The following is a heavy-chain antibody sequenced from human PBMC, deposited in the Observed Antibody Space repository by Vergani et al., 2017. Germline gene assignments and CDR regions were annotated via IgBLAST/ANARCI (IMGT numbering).Heavy chain of an antibody. D-gene: IGHD2-2*01. CDR2: IYHSGCA. CDR1: GGSITSSSYY. J-gene: IGHJ6*03. Sequence: QLHLQESGPGLVKPSETLSLTCTVSGGSITSSSYYWGWIRQPPGKGLEWIGNIYHSGCAYYNPSLKGRVTISVDTSKNQFSLEVTSVTAADTAVYYCAREGYCSSTSCYFGYYYYYMDVWGKGTTVTVSS. CDR3: AREGYCSSTSCYFGYYYYYMDV. V-gene: IGHV4-39*02.